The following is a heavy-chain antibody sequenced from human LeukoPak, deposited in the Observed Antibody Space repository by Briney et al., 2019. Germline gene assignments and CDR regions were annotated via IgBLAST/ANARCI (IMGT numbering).Heavy chain of an antibody. V-gene: IGHV1-2*02. Sequence: ASVKVSCKASGYTFTGYYMHWVRQAPGQGLEWMGWINPNSGGTNYAQKFQGRVTMTRDTSISTAYMELSRLRSDDTAVYYCARVVDSSSSGAFDIWGQGTMVTVSS. CDR2: INPNSGGT. CDR3: ARVVDSSSSGAFDI. CDR1: GYTFTGYY. J-gene: IGHJ3*02. D-gene: IGHD6-6*01.